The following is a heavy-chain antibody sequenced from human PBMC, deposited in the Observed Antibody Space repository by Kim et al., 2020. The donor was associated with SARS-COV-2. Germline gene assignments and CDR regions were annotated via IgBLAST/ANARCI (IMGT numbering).Heavy chain of an antibody. Sequence: GGSLRLSCAASGFTFSSYSMNWVRQAPGKGLEWVSYISSSSSTIYYADSVKGRFTISRDNAKNSLYLQMNSLRDEDTAVYYCAREKVWLTSHTPRDYYYYGMDVWGQATTVTVSS. D-gene: IGHD5-18*01. CDR2: ISSSSSTI. CDR1: GFTFSSYS. J-gene: IGHJ6*02. V-gene: IGHV3-48*02. CDR3: AREKVWLTSHTPRDYYYYGMDV.